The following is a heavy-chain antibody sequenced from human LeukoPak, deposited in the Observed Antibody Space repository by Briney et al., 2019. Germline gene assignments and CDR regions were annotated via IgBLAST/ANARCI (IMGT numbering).Heavy chain of an antibody. D-gene: IGHD6-19*01. J-gene: IGHJ4*02. CDR1: GFTFSSYA. CDR3: AKLLFPSGRYRNTATGFDY. CDR2: ISGSGGST. Sequence: GGSLRLSCAASGFTFSSYAMSWVRQAPGKGLEWVSAISGSGGSTYYADSVKGRFTISRDNSKNTLYLQMNSLRAEDTAVYYCAKLLFPSGRYRNTATGFDYWGQGTLVTVSS. V-gene: IGHV3-23*01.